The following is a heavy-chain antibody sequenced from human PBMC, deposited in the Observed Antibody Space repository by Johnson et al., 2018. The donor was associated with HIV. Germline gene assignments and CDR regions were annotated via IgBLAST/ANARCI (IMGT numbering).Heavy chain of an antibody. D-gene: IGHD3-22*01. CDR1: GFTLSNHW. V-gene: IGHV3-7*05. Sequence: VQLVESGGGLVQPGGSLRLSCAASGFTLSNHWMSWVRQAPGKGLEYVANVNQDGSAKFYVDSVKGRFTISRDNTKNSLYLQMNTLRAEDTAVYFCARDSSGYYYIPDAFDFWGQGTMVTVSS. J-gene: IGHJ3*01. CDR2: VNQDGSAK. CDR3: ARDSSGYYYIPDAFDF.